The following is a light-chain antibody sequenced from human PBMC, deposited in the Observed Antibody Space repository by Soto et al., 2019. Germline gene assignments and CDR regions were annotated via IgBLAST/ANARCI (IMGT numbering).Light chain of an antibody. J-gene: IGKJ1*01. CDR2: KAS. CDR3: QQYNSYSPT. CDR1: QSISVW. V-gene: IGKV1-5*03. Sequence: DVQMSQSPSTLSASVGYRVTITCRASQSISVWLAWYQQKAGKAPNLLIYKASRLQSGVPSRFRGSGSETEFTLTISGLQPGDSATYYCQQYNSYSPTFGQGTKVDIK.